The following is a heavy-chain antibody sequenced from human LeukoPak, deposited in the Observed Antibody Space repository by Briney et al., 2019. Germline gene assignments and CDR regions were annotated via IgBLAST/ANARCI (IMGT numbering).Heavy chain of an antibody. D-gene: IGHD2-2*01. V-gene: IGHV3-20*04. Sequence: GGSLRLSCAASGFTFDDYGMSWVRQAPGKGLEWVSGINWNGGSTGYADSVKGRFTISRDNAKNPLYLQMNSLRAEDTALYYCARAGCSSTSCFAYFDYWGQGTLVTVSS. CDR1: GFTFDDYG. CDR3: ARAGCSSTSCFAYFDY. J-gene: IGHJ4*02. CDR2: INWNGGST.